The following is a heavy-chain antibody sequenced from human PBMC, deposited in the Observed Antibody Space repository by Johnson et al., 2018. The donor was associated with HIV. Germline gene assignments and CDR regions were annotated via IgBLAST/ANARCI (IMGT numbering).Heavy chain of an antibody. CDR2: IYSGGST. Sequence: VQLVESGGVVVQPGGSLRLSCAASGFKFDDCAMHWVRQAPGNGLEWVSIIYSGGSTYYADSVKGRFTISRDNFNNMVHLQMSSLRVDDTALYYCASTRGGVFDVWGHGTTVTVSS. D-gene: IGHD2-8*01. J-gene: IGHJ3*01. CDR1: GFKFDDCA. V-gene: IGHV3-66*01. CDR3: ASTRGGVFDV.